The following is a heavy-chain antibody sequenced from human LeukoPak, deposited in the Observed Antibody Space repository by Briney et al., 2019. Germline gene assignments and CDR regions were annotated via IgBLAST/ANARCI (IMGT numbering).Heavy chain of an antibody. V-gene: IGHV3-30-3*01. CDR2: ISYDGSNK. CDR3: ARDLGYSYGNKNEFGY. D-gene: IGHD5-18*01. J-gene: IGHJ4*02. CDR1: GFTFSSYA. Sequence: RRSLRLSCAASGFTFSSYAMHWVRQAPGKGLEWVAVISYDGSNKYYADSVKGRFTISRDNSKNTLYLQMNSLRAEDTAVYYCARDLGYSYGNKNEFGYWGQGTLVTVSS.